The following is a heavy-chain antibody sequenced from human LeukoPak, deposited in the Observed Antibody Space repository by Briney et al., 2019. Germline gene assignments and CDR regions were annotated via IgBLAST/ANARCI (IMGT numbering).Heavy chain of an antibody. D-gene: IGHD3-10*01. V-gene: IGHV4-39*07. CDR2: IYYSGST. CDR3: ARESYPLSLDY. Sequence: SETLSLTCTVSGGSISSSSYYWGWIRQPPGKGLEWIGSIYYSGSTYYNPSLKSRVTISVDTSKNQFSLKLSSVTAADTAVYYCARESYPLSLDYWGQGTLVTVSS. CDR1: GGSISSSSYY. J-gene: IGHJ4*02.